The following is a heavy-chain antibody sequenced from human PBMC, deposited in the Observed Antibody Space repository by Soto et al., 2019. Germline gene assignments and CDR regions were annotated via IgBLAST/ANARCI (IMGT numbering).Heavy chain of an antibody. CDR3: VVSRGSWAFHY. J-gene: IGHJ4*02. V-gene: IGHV1-3*01. CDR2: INANNGNP. Sequence: QVLLVQSGAEVKKPGASVQISCKASGYTFTTYDMHWVRQAPGQRLEWMGSINANNGNPKYSQRFQGRATFTRDTSATTGYMDLSSLISEDTAVYYCVVSRGSWAFHYWGQGTLVTVSP. CDR1: GYTFTTYD. D-gene: IGHD6-25*01.